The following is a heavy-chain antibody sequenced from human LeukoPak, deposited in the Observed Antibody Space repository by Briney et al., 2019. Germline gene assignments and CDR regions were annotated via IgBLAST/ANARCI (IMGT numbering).Heavy chain of an antibody. V-gene: IGHV3-74*01. CDR3: ARDFARTSSH. D-gene: IGHD6-6*01. J-gene: IGHJ4*02. CDR1: GFTLSGHW. Sequence: GGSLRLSCAASGFTLSGHWMHWVRQVPGKGLVWVSRINSDGSSTSYADSVKGRFTISRGNAKNTLYLQMNSLRVEDTAVYYCARDFARTSSHWGQGTLVTVSS. CDR2: INSDGSST.